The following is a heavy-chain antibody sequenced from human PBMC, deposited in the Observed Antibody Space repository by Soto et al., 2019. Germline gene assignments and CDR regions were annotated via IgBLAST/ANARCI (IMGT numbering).Heavy chain of an antibody. J-gene: IGHJ2*01. CDR2: ISSSSSYI. Sequence: PGGSLRLSCAASGFTFSSYSMNWVRQAPGKGLEWVSSISSSSSYIYYADSVKGRFTISRDNAKNSLYLQMNSLRAEDTAVYYCARGYTTLWYFDLWGRGTLVTVSS. CDR3: ARGYTTLWYFDL. V-gene: IGHV3-21*01. CDR1: GFTFSSYS. D-gene: IGHD6-13*01.